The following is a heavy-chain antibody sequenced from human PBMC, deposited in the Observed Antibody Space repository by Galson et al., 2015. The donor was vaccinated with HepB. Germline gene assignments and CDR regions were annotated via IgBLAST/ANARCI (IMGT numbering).Heavy chain of an antibody. CDR2: VYYTGNT. D-gene: IGHD2-2*01. J-gene: IGHJ4*02. Sequence: ETLSLTCTVSGVSISSSLYYWVWVRQAPGKGLEWIGSVYYTGNTYYKSSLKSRVTVSADTSKNQFTLKVNSVSAADTAVYYCARAVGDTSTYANDYWGQGTLVTVSS. V-gene: IGHV4-39*06. CDR3: ARAVGDTSTYANDY. CDR1: GVSISSSLYY.